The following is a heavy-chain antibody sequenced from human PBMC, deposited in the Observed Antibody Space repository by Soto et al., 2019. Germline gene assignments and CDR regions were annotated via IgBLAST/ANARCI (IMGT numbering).Heavy chain of an antibody. V-gene: IGHV3-30*18. CDR3: AKNPSVAEVDYHYMDV. Sequence: GGCRGGSWASSGLTFSSYNMHWVRQAPGKGLEWVAVISYDGSNKYYADSVKGRFTISRDNSKNTLYLQMNSLRAEDTAVYYCAKNPSVAEVDYHYMDVWGKGTTVTVS. CDR2: ISYDGSNK. D-gene: IGHD2-15*01. CDR1: GLTFSSYN. J-gene: IGHJ6*03.